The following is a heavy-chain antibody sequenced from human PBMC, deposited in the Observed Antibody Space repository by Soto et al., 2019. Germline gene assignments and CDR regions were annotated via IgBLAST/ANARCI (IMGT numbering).Heavy chain of an antibody. D-gene: IGHD3-22*01. CDR3: ARANYYDSSGFPFDY. Sequence: ASVKVSCKASGYTFTGYYMHWVRQAPGQGLEWMGWINPNSGGTNYAQKFQGWVTMTRDTSISTAYMELSSLRSEDTAVYYCARANYYDSSGFPFDYWGQGTLVTVSS. V-gene: IGHV1-2*04. J-gene: IGHJ4*02. CDR2: INPNSGGT. CDR1: GYTFTGYY.